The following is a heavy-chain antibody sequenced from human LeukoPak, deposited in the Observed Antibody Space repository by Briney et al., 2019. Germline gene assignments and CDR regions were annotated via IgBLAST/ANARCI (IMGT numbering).Heavy chain of an antibody. Sequence: ASVKVSCKASGYTFTSYGISWVRQAPGQGLEWMGWINPNSGGTNYAQKFQGWVTMTRDTSISTAYMELSRLRSDDTAVYYCARAISGWYQNYYFDYWGQGTLVTVSS. CDR2: INPNSGGT. J-gene: IGHJ4*02. V-gene: IGHV1-2*04. CDR3: ARAISGWYQNYYFDY. CDR1: GYTFTSYG. D-gene: IGHD6-19*01.